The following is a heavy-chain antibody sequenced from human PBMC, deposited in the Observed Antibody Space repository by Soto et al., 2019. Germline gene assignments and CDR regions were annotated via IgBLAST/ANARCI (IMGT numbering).Heavy chain of an antibody. CDR3: ARGDSFYYYYMDV. J-gene: IGHJ6*03. V-gene: IGHV3-48*01. CDR2: ISSSSSAI. CDR1: GFTLSNYN. Sequence: GGSLRLSCAASGFTLSNYNMNWVRQAPGKGLEWVSYISSSSSAIYYADSVKGRFTISRDNAKSSLYLQMNSLRAEDTAVYYCARGDSFYYYYMDVWGKGTTVTVSS.